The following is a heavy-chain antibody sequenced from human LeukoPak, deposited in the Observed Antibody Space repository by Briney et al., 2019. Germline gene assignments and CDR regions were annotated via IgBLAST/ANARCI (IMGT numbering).Heavy chain of an antibody. D-gene: IGHD2-15*01. CDR1: GFTFSSYA. Sequence: GGSLRLSCAASGFTFSSYAMNWVRQAPGKGLEWVSTISDSGDWAQYADSVKGRFTISRGNSKNTLHLVMNSLRAEDTAVYYCATRDPCSGGSCYGLGYWGQGTLVTVSS. CDR2: ISDSGDWA. V-gene: IGHV3-23*01. J-gene: IGHJ4*02. CDR3: ATRDPCSGGSCYGLGY.